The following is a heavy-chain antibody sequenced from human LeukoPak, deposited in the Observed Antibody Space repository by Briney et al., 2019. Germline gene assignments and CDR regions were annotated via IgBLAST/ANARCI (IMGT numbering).Heavy chain of an antibody. J-gene: IGHJ4*02. CDR1: GFTFSTYN. CDR2: INADSSTI. Sequence: GGSLRLSCAASGFTFSTYNMNWVHQAPGKGLEWISYINADSSTIQYADSVRGRFTTSRDNAKNSLYLRMNSLRAEDTAVYYCVRDNSRGQSLGVIYWGQGSLVTVSS. D-gene: IGHD3-22*01. V-gene: IGHV3-48*01. CDR3: VRDNSRGQSLGVIY.